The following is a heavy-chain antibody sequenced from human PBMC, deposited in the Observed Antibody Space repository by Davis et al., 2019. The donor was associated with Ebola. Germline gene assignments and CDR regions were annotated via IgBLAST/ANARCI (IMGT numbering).Heavy chain of an antibody. D-gene: IGHD2-2*01. CDR2: IGTAGDT. Sequence: GSLKISCAASGFSFRTYDMHWVRQVTGKTLEWVSAIGTAGDTYYPASVKGRFTISRENARNSLYLQMNSLRTEDTAVYYCVRPAFGSHYFDYWGQGILVTVSS. J-gene: IGHJ4*02. CDR1: GFSFRTYD. CDR3: VRPAFGSHYFDY. V-gene: IGHV3-13*01.